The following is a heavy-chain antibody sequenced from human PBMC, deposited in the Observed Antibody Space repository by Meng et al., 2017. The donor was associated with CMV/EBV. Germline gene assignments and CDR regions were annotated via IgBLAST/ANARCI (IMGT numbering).Heavy chain of an antibody. D-gene: IGHD4-11*01. CDR3: ASYSNYGLYYYYGMDV. CDR1: GFTFSSYS. CDR2: ISSSGSTI. Sequence: GESLKISCAASGFTFSSYSMNWVRQAPGKGLEWVSYISSSGSTIYYADSVKGRFTISRDNAKNSLYLQMNSLRAEDTAVYYCASYSNYGLYYYYGMDVWGQGTTVTVSS. V-gene: IGHV3-48*04. J-gene: IGHJ6*02.